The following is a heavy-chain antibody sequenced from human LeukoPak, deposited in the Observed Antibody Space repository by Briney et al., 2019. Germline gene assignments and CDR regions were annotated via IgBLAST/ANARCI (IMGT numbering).Heavy chain of an antibody. J-gene: IGHJ4*02. Sequence: SETLSLTCTVSGGSISSYYWSWIRQPPGKGLEWIGYIYYSGSTNYNPSLKSRVTISVDTSKNQFSLKLSSVTAADTAVYYCARSGSWYQFDYWGQGTLVTVSS. D-gene: IGHD6-13*01. CDR1: GGSISSYY. CDR3: ARSGSWYQFDY. CDR2: IYYSGST. V-gene: IGHV4-59*01.